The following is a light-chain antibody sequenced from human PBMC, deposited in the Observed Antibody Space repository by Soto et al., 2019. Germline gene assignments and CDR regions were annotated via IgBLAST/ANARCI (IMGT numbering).Light chain of an antibody. Sequence: IQLSLSLSYMSASVCPRVTITCRFSQGIRKDLGWYQQKPGKAPKLLIYAASNLQSGVPSRFSGSGSGTDFTLTISSLQPEDFATYYCLQDYDYPLTFGRGTKVDI. CDR1: QGIRKD. V-gene: IGKV1-6*01. J-gene: IGKJ4*01. CDR2: AAS. CDR3: LQDYDYPLT.